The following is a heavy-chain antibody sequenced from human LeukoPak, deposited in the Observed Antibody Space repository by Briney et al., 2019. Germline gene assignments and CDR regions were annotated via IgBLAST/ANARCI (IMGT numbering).Heavy chain of an antibody. D-gene: IGHD6-19*01. CDR3: ARAHSYPIAVAALLPGY. J-gene: IGHJ4*02. CDR2: ISYDGSNK. V-gene: IGHV3-30-3*01. Sequence: GGSLRLSCAASGFTFSSYAMHWVRQAPGKGLEWVAVISYDGSNKYYADSVKGRFTISRGNSKNTLYLQMNSLRAEDTAVYYCARAHSYPIAVAALLPGYWGQGTLVTVSS. CDR1: GFTFSSYA.